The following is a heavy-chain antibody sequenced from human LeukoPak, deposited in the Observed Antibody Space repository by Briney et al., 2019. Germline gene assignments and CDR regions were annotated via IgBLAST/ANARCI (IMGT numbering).Heavy chain of an antibody. V-gene: IGHV4-34*01. Sequence: SETLSLTCAVYGASFSGSYWSWIRQPPGKGLEWIGEINHSGSTNYNPSLKSRATISVDTSKIQFSLKLSSVTAADTAVYYCARAPFYYGSGSHYNPHYYGMDVWGQGTTVTVSS. J-gene: IGHJ6*02. D-gene: IGHD3-10*01. CDR2: INHSGST. CDR3: ARAPFYYGSGSHYNPHYYGMDV. CDR1: GASFSGSY.